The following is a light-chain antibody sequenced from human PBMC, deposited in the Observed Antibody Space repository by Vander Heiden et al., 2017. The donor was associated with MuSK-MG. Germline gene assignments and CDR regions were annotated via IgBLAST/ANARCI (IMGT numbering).Light chain of an antibody. J-gene: IGKJ1*01. CDR2: AAG. V-gene: IGKV1-39*01. Sequence: IQMTQSQSFLSASVGDRVTITCRARQRNSTYLKGYQQKPGKAPKLLIYAAGSLQSGGPSRGTGSGSGTEVTLTKTSLDPEEGATVYCQKSYSTPPTFGQGTKVEIK. CDR3: QKSYSTPPT. CDR1: QRNSTY.